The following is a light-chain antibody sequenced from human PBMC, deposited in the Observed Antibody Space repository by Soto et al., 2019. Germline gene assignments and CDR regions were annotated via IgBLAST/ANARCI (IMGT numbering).Light chain of an antibody. CDR2: DVS. CDR1: HSVSNS. V-gene: IGKV3-11*01. Sequence: EIVLTQSPATLSFSPGERVTLSCRASHSVSNSLAWHQQKPGQPPRLLIYDVSNRATGIPARFSGSGSGADFTLPTSNLQYEDFAVYYCQQYTNWPPITFGQGTRLEIK. J-gene: IGKJ5*01. CDR3: QQYTNWPPIT.